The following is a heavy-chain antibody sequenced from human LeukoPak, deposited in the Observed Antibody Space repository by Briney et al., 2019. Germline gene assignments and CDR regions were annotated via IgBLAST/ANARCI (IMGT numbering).Heavy chain of an antibody. CDR3: ARGGFGSGWYRGNWFDP. CDR1: GGSFSGYY. J-gene: IGHJ5*02. D-gene: IGHD6-19*01. CDR2: INHSGST. V-gene: IGHV4-34*01. Sequence: SETLSLTCAVYGGSFSGYYWSWIRQPSGKGLEWIGEINHSGSTNYNPSLKSRVTISVDTSKNQFSLKLSSVTAADTAVYYCARGGFGSGWYRGNWFDPWGQGTLVTVSS.